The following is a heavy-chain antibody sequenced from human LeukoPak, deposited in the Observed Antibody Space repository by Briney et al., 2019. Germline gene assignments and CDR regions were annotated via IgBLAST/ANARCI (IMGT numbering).Heavy chain of an antibody. CDR3: ARVKYCSGGSCYHYYFDY. D-gene: IGHD2-15*01. V-gene: IGHV4-39*07. J-gene: IGHJ4*02. Sequence: SETLSLTCTVSGGSISSSSYYWGWIRQPPGKGLEWIGSIYYSGSTYYNPSLKSRVTISVDTSKNQFSLKLSSVTAADTAVYYCARVKYCSGGSCYHYYFDYWGQGTLVTVSS. CDR2: IYYSGST. CDR1: GGSISSSSYY.